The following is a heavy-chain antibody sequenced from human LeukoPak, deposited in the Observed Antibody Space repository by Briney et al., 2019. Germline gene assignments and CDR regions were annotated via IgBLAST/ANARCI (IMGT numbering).Heavy chain of an antibody. J-gene: IGHJ4*02. Sequence: GGSLRLSCAASGFTFSSYSMNWVRQAPGKGLEWVSSISSSSSCIYYADSVKGRFTISRDNAKNSLYLQMNSLRAEDTAVYYCARDGQQLVRVFDYWGQGTLVTVSS. CDR1: GFTFSSYS. D-gene: IGHD6-13*01. CDR2: ISSSSSCI. CDR3: ARDGQQLVRVFDY. V-gene: IGHV3-21*01.